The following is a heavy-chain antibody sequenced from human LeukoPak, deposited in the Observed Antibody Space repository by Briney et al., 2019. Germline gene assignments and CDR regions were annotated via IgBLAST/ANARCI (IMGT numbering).Heavy chain of an antibody. D-gene: IGHD3-22*01. CDR3: ARYSRRGYSHYDGLDV. CDR1: GGSISTYY. Sequence: SETLSLTCTASGGSISTYYWNWIRQPPGKGLEWIGNIYYTGGTSYNPSLKSRVTMSLDISKNQFSLKMTSVTTADTADYYCARYSRRGYSHYDGLDVWGQGTTVTVSS. V-gene: IGHV4-59*01. J-gene: IGHJ6*02. CDR2: IYYTGGT.